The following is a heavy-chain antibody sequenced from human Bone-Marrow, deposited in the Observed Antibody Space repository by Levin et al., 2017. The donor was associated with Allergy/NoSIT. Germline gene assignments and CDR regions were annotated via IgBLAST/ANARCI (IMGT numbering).Heavy chain of an antibody. D-gene: IGHD6-13*01. V-gene: IGHV3-30*18. Sequence: LSLTCAASGFTFSSYGMHWVRQAPGKGLEWVAVISYDGSNKYYADSVKGRFTISRDNSKNTLYLQMNSLRAEDTAVYYCAKGGIAAAGGSGPRLDWHFDYWGQGTLVTVSS. CDR1: GFTFSSYG. CDR2: ISYDGSNK. CDR3: AKGGIAAAGGSGPRLDWHFDY. J-gene: IGHJ4*02.